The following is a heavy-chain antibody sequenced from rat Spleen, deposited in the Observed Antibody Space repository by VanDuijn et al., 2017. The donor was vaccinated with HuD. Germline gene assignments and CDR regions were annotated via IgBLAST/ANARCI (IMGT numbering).Heavy chain of an antibody. D-gene: IGHD1-1*01. CDR3: ARVGRSRLQGFAN. Sequence: EVQLVESDGDLVQPGRSLKLSCVGSGFTFSDYYMTWVRQAPTKGLEWVATITYDGSSTYYRDSVKGRFTISRDNVKSTLYLQMDSLRSEDSATYYCARVGRSRLQGFANWGQGTLVTVSS. V-gene: IGHV5-29*01. CDR2: ITYDGSST. J-gene: IGHJ3*01. CDR1: GFTFSDYY.